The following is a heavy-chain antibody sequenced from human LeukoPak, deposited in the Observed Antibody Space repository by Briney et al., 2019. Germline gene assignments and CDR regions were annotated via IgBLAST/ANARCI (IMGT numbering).Heavy chain of an antibody. CDR3: AKRRYSSSWYGAFDI. V-gene: IGHV3-30-3*02. CDR2: ISYDGSNK. CDR1: GYSFTSYW. Sequence: GESLKISCKGSGYSFTSYWIGWVRQAPGKGLEWVAVISYDGSNKYYADSVKGRFTISRDNSKNTLYLQMNSLRAEDTAVYYCAKRRYSSSWYGAFDIWGQGTMVTVSS. D-gene: IGHD6-13*01. J-gene: IGHJ3*02.